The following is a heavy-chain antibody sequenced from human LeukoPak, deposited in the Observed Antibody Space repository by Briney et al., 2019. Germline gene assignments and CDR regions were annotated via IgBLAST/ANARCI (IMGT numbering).Heavy chain of an antibody. CDR2: IYHSGST. CDR1: GGSISSSSYY. CDR3: ASLFSSSSPFDY. J-gene: IGHJ4*02. D-gene: IGHD6-6*01. V-gene: IGHV4-39*07. Sequence: PSETLSLTCTVSGGSISSSSYYWGWIRQPPGKGLEWIGEIYHSGSTNYNPSLKSRVTISVDKSKNQFSLKLSSVTAADTAVYYCASLFSSSSPFDYWGQGTLVTVSS.